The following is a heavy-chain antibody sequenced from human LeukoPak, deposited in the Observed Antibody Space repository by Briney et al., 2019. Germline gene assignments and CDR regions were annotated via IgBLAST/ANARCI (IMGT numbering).Heavy chain of an antibody. J-gene: IGHJ4*02. D-gene: IGHD1-1*01. CDR2: ICIRSSYI. Sequence: GGSLTLSCAVTVFTLSSYSMSWVRQAPGKGLEWFSSICIRSSYIYYADSVKGRFTISRDNARKSLYMQMNSLRAEDTAVYYCARGLVELDNWRQGTLVTVSS. V-gene: IGHV3-21*01. CDR3: ARGLVELDN. CDR1: VFTLSSYS.